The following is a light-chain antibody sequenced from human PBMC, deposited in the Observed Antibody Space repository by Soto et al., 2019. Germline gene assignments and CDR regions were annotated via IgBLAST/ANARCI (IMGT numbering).Light chain of an antibody. Sequence: QSVLTQSPSASASLGASVRLTCTLSSGHSSYAIAWHQKQPGKSPRYLMDLKNDGSHTKGDGIPDRFSGSSSGAERSLIISSLQSEDEADYYCQTWGTGFQVFGGGTKVTAL. CDR2: LKNDGSH. J-gene: IGLJ2*01. CDR1: SGHSSYA. CDR3: QTWGTGFQV. V-gene: IGLV4-69*01.